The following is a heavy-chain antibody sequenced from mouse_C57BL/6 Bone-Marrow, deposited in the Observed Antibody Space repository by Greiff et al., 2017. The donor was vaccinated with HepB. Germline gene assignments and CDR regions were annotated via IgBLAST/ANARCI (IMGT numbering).Heavy chain of an antibody. J-gene: IGHJ3*01. D-gene: IGHD2-3*01. Sequence: QVQLKESGPGLVAPSQSLSITCTVSGFSLTSYGVDWVRQSPGKGLEWLGVIWGVGSTNYNSALNSRLSIIKDNSKSHVFLKMNSLHTDDTAMYYCASPYDGYPFAYWGQGTLVTVSA. CDR3: ASPYDGYPFAY. CDR2: IWGVGST. V-gene: IGHV2-6*01. CDR1: GFSLTSYG.